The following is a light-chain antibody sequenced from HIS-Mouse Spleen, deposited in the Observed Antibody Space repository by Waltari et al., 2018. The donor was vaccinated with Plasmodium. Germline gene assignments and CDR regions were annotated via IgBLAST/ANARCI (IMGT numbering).Light chain of an antibody. Sequence: DIRLTQSPSFLSASVGDRVPITCRASQGISSYLAWYQQKPGKAPKLLIYAASTLQSGVPSRFSGSGSGTEFTLTISSLQPEDFATYYRQQLNSYPYTFGQGTKLEIK. V-gene: IGKV1-9*01. CDR1: QGISSY. J-gene: IGKJ2*01. CDR3: QQLNSYPYT. CDR2: AAS.